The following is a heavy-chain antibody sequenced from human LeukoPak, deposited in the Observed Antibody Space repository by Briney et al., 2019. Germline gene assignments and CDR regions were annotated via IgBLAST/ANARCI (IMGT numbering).Heavy chain of an antibody. CDR3: ASDYGDWGTYFQR. V-gene: IGHV4-61*01. Sequence: SETLSLTCTVSGGSVSSGSYYWSWIRQPPGKGLEWIGYIYYSGSTNYNPSLKSRVTISVDTSKNQFSLKLSSVTAADTAVYYCASDYGDWGTYFQRWGQGTLVTVSS. CDR1: GGSVSSGSYY. J-gene: IGHJ1*01. D-gene: IGHD4-17*01. CDR2: IYYSGST.